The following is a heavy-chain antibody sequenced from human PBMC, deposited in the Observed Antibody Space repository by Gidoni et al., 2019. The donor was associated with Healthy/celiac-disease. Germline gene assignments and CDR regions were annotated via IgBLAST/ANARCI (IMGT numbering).Heavy chain of an antibody. J-gene: IGHJ6*02. CDR1: GFTFSSYW. V-gene: IGHV3-7*03. D-gene: IGHD3-3*01. CDR3: ARYYDFWSGYPPDYYYYGMDV. CDR2: IKQDGSEK. Sequence: EVQLVESGGGLVQPGGSLRLSCAASGFTFSSYWMSWVRQAPGKGLEWVANIKQDGSEKYYVDSVKGRFTISRDNAKNSLYLQMNSLRAEDTAVYYCARYYDFWSGYPPDYYYYGMDVWGQGTTVTVSS.